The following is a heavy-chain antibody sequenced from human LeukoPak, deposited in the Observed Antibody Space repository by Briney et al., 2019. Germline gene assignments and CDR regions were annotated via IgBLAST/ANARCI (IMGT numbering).Heavy chain of an antibody. CDR1: GFTFSSYW. CDR3: ARDKTTKTYYYDSSGYLQGARRAFDI. CDR2: IKQDGSEK. Sequence: GGSLRLSCAASGFTFSSYWMSWVRQAPGKGLEWVANIKQDGSEKYYVDSVKGRFTISRDNAKNSLYLQMNSLRAEDTAVYYCARDKTTKTYYYDSSGYLQGARRAFDIWGQGTMVTVSS. D-gene: IGHD3-22*01. V-gene: IGHV3-7*01. J-gene: IGHJ3*02.